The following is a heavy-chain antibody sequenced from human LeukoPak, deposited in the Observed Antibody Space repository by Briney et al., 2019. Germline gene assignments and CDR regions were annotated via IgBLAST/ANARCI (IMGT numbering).Heavy chain of an antibody. CDR2: IKQDGSEK. V-gene: IGHV3-7*01. CDR1: GFTFSSYW. Sequence: GGSLRLSCAASGFTFSSYWMSWVRQAPGKGLEWVANIKQDGSEKYYVDSVKGRFTISRDNAKNSLYLQMNSLRAEDTAVYYCASTSHLNLVVVAEDYWGQGTLVTVSS. D-gene: IGHD2-15*01. CDR3: ASTSHLNLVVVAEDY. J-gene: IGHJ4*02.